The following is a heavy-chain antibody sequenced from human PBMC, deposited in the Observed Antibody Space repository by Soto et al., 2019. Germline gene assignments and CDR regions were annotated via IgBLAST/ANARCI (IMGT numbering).Heavy chain of an antibody. Sequence: ASVKVSCKASGGTFSSYAISWVRQAPGQGLEWMGGITPIFGTANYAQKFQGRVTITADESTSTAYMELSSLRSEDTAVYYCARAVRGYYDSSGPHVSNWFDPWGQGTLVTVSS. J-gene: IGHJ5*02. CDR3: ARAVRGYYDSSGPHVSNWFDP. CDR1: GGTFSSYA. CDR2: ITPIFGTA. D-gene: IGHD3-22*01. V-gene: IGHV1-69*13.